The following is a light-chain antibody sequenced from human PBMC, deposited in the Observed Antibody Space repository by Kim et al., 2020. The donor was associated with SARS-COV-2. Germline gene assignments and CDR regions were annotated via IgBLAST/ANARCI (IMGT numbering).Light chain of an antibody. J-gene: IGLJ3*02. CDR3: QSYDSSHHWV. CDR2: DDD. Sequence: NFMLTQPHSVSESPGKTVTISCTRSSGSIASNYVQWYQQRPGSAPTTVSYDDDQRPSGVPDRFSGSIDSSSNSASLTVSGLKTEDEAEYYCQSYDSSHHWVFGGGNQLTVL. CDR1: SGSIASNY. V-gene: IGLV6-57*03.